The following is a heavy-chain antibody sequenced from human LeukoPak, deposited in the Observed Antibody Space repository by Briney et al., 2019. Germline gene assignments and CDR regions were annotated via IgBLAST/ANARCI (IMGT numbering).Heavy chain of an antibody. V-gene: IGHV3-21*01. CDR1: GFTFSSYT. D-gene: IGHD4-11*01. Sequence: PGGSLRLSCAASGFTFSSYTMNWVRQAPGKGLDWVSSISSSSSYIYYADSVKGRFTISRDNAKNSLYLQMNSLRAEDTAVYYCARDPMTTVTPTFDFDSWGQGTLVTVSS. CDR2: ISSSSSYI. CDR3: ARDPMTTVTPTFDFDS. J-gene: IGHJ4*02.